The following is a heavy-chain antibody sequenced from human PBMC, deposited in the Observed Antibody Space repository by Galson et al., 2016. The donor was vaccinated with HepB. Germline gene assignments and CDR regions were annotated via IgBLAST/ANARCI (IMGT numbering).Heavy chain of an antibody. J-gene: IGHJ6*03. CDR3: ASSPDPSGYSYYYYMDV. D-gene: IGHD6-25*01. CDR2: ISSNSRFI. Sequence: SLRLSCAASGFTFSSYSMNWVRQAPGKGLEWVSSISSNSRFIYYADSVKGRFTISRDNAKNSLYLQMNSLRAEDTAVYYCASSPDPSGYSYYYYMDVWGKGTKVTVSS. CDR1: GFTFSSYS. V-gene: IGHV3-21*01.